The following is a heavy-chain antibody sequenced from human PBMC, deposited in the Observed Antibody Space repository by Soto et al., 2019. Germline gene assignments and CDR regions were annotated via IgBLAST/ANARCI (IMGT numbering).Heavy chain of an antibody. CDR3: AKAGIAVADKGGPIFPTDY. D-gene: IGHD6-19*01. J-gene: IGHJ4*02. V-gene: IGHV3-30*18. CDR1: GFTFSSYG. Sequence: ESGGGVVQPGRSLRLSCAASGFTFSSYGMHWVRQAPGKGLEWVAVISYDGSNKYYADSVKGRFTISRDNSKNTLYLQMNSLRAEDTAVYYCAKAGIAVADKGGPIFPTDYWGQGTLVTVSS. CDR2: ISYDGSNK.